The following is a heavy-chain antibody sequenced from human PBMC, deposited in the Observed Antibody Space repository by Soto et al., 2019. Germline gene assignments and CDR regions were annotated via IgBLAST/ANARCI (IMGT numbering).Heavy chain of an antibody. CDR3: AKGGGYCSGGGCYPMVPFDY. Sequence: GGSLRLSCEGSGFTFDDYAMHWVRQAPGKGLEWVSGISWNSGNIGYADSVKGRFTISRDNAKNSLYLQMNSLRREDTAFYYCAKGGGYCSGGGCYPMVPFDYWGQGTLVTVSS. CDR1: GFTFDDYA. CDR2: ISWNSGNI. D-gene: IGHD2-15*01. J-gene: IGHJ4*02. V-gene: IGHV3-9*01.